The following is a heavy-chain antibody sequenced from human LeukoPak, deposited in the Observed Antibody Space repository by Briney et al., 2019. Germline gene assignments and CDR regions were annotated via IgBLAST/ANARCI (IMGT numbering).Heavy chain of an antibody. V-gene: IGHV4-30-4*01. CDR2: IYYSGST. D-gene: IGHD2-15*01. Sequence: SQTLSLTCTVSDGSISSGDYYWSWIRQPPGKGLEWIGYIYYSGSTYYNPSLKSRVTISVDTSKNQFSLKLSSVTAADTAVYYCARGIGGDWFDPWGQGTLVTVSS. CDR1: DGSISSGDYY. J-gene: IGHJ5*02. CDR3: ARGIGGDWFDP.